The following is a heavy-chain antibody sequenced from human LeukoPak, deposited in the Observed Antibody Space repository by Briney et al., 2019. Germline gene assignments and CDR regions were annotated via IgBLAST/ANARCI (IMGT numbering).Heavy chain of an antibody. CDR3: ASHGITMEEHFQH. J-gene: IGHJ1*01. CDR2: IRVGVATT. V-gene: IGHV3-23*01. CDR1: GFTFSTYA. Sequence: GRSLRLSCAASGFTFSTYAMSWVRQAPGKWLEWVSAIRVGVATTYYADSVKGRFTISRNTSKNKMYLQMNSLRAEDTAVYYCASHGITMEEHFQHWGQGTLVTVSS. D-gene: IGHD3-10*01.